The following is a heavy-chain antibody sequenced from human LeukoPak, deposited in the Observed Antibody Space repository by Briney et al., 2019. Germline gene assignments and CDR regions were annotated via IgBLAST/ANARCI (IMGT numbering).Heavy chain of an antibody. CDR1: GFTFSIYA. D-gene: IGHD6-13*01. CDR3: ARGGSSSPTDY. J-gene: IGHJ4*02. CDR2: ISGSGGST. Sequence: GGSLRLSCAASGFTFSIYAMSWVRQAPGKGLEWVSGISGSGGSTYYADSVKGRFTISRDNSKNTLYLQMNSLRAEDTAVYYCARGGSSSPTDYWGQGTLVTVSS. V-gene: IGHV3-23*01.